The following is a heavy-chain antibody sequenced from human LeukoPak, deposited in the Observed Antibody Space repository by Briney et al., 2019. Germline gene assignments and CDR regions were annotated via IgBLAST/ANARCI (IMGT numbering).Heavy chain of an antibody. J-gene: IGHJ6*02. D-gene: IGHD6-13*01. Sequence: PGGSLRLSCAASGFTFSSYAMSWVRQAPGKGLEWVSAISGSGGSTYYADSVKGRFTISRDNSKNTLYLQMNSLRAEDTAVYYCARRGAAEDYYYGMDVWGQGTTVTVSS. CDR1: GFTFSSYA. CDR3: ARRGAAEDYYYGMDV. V-gene: IGHV3-23*01. CDR2: ISGSGGST.